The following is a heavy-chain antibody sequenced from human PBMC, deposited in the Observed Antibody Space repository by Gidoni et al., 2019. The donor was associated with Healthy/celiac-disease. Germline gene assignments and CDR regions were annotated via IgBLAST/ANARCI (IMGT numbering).Heavy chain of an antibody. CDR2: IYYSGST. CDR3: ARSHTNYYDSSGYYAY. CDR1: GGSISSYY. Sequence: QVQLQESGPGLVKPSETLALTCTGPGGSISSYYWSWIRQPPGKGLEWIGYIYYSGSTNYHPSLQSRVTISVDTSKNQFSLMLSSVTAADTAVYYCARSHTNYYDSSGYYAYWGQGTLVTVSS. V-gene: IGHV4-59*08. J-gene: IGHJ4*02. D-gene: IGHD3-22*01.